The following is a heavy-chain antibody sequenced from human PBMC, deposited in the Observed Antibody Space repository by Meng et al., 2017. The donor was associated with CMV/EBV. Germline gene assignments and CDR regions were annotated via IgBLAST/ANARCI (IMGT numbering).Heavy chain of an antibody. D-gene: IGHD3-22*01. CDR2: IYTSGST. V-gene: IGHV4-4*07. J-gene: IGHJ4*02. Sequence: VTLQVSGQAMGNTSDTLSLPCTVSGGSISSYYCSWIRQPAGKGLEWIGRIYTSGSTNYNPSLKSRVTMSVDTSKNQFSLKLSSVTAADTAVYYCARGGLYYYDSSGHFDYWGQGTLVTVSS. CDR1: GGSISSYY. CDR3: ARGGLYYYDSSGHFDY.